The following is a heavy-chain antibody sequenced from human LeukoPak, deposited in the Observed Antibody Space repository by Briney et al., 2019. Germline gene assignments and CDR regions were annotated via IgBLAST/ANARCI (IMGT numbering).Heavy chain of an antibody. CDR3: ARGRGSTVAVKYYFDY. V-gene: IGHV4-4*07. J-gene: IGHJ4*02. Sequence: PSEALSLTCTVSGGSISSYYWSWIRQPAGKGLEWIGRIYTSGSTNYNPSLKSRVTMSVDTSKNQFSLKLSSVTAADTAVYYCARGRGSTVAVKYYFDYWGQGTLVTVSS. CDR2: IYTSGST. CDR1: GGSISSYY. D-gene: IGHD6-19*01.